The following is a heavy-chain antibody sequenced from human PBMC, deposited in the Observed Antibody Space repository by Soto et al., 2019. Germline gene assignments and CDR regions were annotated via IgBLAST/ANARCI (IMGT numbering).Heavy chain of an antibody. J-gene: IGHJ6*03. D-gene: IGHD2-21*02. Sequence: QVQLVQSGAEVKKPGSSVKLSCKASGGTFSSYTISWVRQAPGQGLEWMGRIIPILGIANYAQKFQGRVTITADKSTSTAYMELSSLRSEDTAVYYCARDSRKTDYYYYYYMDVWGKGTTVTVSS. CDR3: ARDSRKTDYYYYYYMDV. V-gene: IGHV1-69*08. CDR1: GGTFSSYT. CDR2: IIPILGIA.